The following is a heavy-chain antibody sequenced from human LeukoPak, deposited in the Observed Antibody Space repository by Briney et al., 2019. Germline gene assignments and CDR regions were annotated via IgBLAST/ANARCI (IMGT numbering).Heavy chain of an antibody. Sequence: GGSLRLSCAGSGFTFSSDAMNWVRQAPGKGLEWVSSINSRSTHTAYADSVKGRFTISRDNGNNSLFLQMNSLGVDDTAIYFCARGGGSFSYWGQGVRVTVSS. CDR3: ARGGGSFSY. J-gene: IGHJ4*02. V-gene: IGHV3-21*01. CDR1: GFTFSSDA. D-gene: IGHD2-15*01. CDR2: INSRSTHT.